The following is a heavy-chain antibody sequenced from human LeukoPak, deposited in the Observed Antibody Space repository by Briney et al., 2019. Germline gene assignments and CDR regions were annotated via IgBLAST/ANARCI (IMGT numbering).Heavy chain of an antibody. CDR1: GFTFSDYY. Sequence: GGSLRLSCAASGFTFSDYYMSWIRQAPGKGLEWVSYISSSSYTNYADSVKGRFTISRDNAKNSLYLQMNSLRAEDTAVYYCARGESSVASDYGGNSDFDYWGQGTLVTVSS. D-gene: IGHD4-23*01. CDR3: ARGESSVASDYGGNSDFDY. CDR2: ISSSSYT. J-gene: IGHJ4*02. V-gene: IGHV3-11*05.